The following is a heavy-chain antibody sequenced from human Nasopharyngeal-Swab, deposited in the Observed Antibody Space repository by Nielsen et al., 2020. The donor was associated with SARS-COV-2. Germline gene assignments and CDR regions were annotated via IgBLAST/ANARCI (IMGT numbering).Heavy chain of an antibody. CDR3: ARVGGATVPLSTFDI. CDR2: IYAGDTT. J-gene: IGHJ3*02. D-gene: IGHD1-26*01. Sequence: GGSLRLSCAASGFAVSTNFLTWVRQAPGRGLEWVSVIYAGDTTHYADSVKGRFAISRDDSKNTLYLQMNSLRAEDTALYLCARVGGATVPLSTFDIWGPGTMVTVSS. V-gene: IGHV3-53*01. CDR1: GFAVSTNF.